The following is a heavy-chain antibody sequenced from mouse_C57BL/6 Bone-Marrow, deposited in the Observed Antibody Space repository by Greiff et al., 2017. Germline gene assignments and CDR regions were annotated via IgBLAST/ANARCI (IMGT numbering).Heavy chain of an antibody. D-gene: IGHD2-5*01. CDR3: ARSTIVTLLPMDY. CDR2: IYIGNGYT. Sequence: VQLQQSGAELVRPGSSVKMSCKTSGYTFTSYGINWVKQRPGQGLEWIGYIYIGNGYTEYNEKLKGKAQLTSDKSSSTAYMQLSSLTSEDSAIYFCARSTIVTLLPMDYWGQGTSVTVSS. J-gene: IGHJ4*01. CDR1: GYTFTSYG. V-gene: IGHV1-58*01.